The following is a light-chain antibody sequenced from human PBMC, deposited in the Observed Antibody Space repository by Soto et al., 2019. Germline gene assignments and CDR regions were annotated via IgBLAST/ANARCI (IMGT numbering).Light chain of an antibody. CDR1: QSLRGS. Sequence: DIQMTQSPSTLSASVGGRVTITCRVRQSLRGSLAWYQQKPGKAPNLLIYEASNFKSVVRSRFSGSGSGTEYTLTISSLHPDDSASYYCQQYNGYWTFGQGTRVEIK. CDR2: EAS. CDR3: QQYNGYWT. J-gene: IGKJ1*01. V-gene: IGKV1-5*03.